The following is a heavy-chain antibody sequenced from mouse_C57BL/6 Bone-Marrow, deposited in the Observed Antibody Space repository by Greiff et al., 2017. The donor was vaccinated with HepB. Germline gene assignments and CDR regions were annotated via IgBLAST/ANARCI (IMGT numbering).Heavy chain of an antibody. CDR2: IDPENGDT. V-gene: IGHV14-4*01. D-gene: IGHD1-2*01. CDR1: GFNIKDDY. CDR3: TTHTTAYYFDY. Sequence: VQLNQSGAELVRPGASVKLSCTASGFNIKDDYMHWVKQRPEQGLEWIGWIDPENGDTEYASKFQGKATITADTSSNTAYLQLSSLTSEDTAVYYCTTHTTAYYFDYWGQGTTLTVSS. J-gene: IGHJ2*01.